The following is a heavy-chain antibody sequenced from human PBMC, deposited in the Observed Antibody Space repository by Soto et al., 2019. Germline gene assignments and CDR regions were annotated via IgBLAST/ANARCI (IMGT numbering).Heavy chain of an antibody. Sequence: ASVKVSCKSSGYTFTSYYMHWVRQAPGQGLEWMGIINPSGGSTSYAQKFQGRVTMTRDTSTSTVYMELSSLRSEDTAVYYCARVFTGDYVFDYWGQGTLVTVSS. CDR3: ARVFTGDYVFDY. CDR2: INPSGGST. J-gene: IGHJ4*02. D-gene: IGHD4-17*01. V-gene: IGHV1-46*03. CDR1: GYTFTSYY.